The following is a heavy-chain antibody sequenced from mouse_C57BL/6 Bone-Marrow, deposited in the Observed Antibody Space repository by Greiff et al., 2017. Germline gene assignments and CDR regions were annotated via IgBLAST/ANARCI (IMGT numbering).Heavy chain of an antibody. Sequence: QVQLQQSGAELARPGASVKLSCKASGYTFTSSGISWVKQRTGQGLEWIGEIYPRSGNTYYNEKFKGKATLTADNSSSTPSMEIHSLTSEDSAVYFCARGGEWLYGDCYCWSQGTTLTVSS. V-gene: IGHV1-81*01. J-gene: IGHJ2*01. CDR1: GYTFTSSG. D-gene: IGHD1-1*01. CDR3: ARGGEWLYGDCYC. CDR2: IYPRSGNT.